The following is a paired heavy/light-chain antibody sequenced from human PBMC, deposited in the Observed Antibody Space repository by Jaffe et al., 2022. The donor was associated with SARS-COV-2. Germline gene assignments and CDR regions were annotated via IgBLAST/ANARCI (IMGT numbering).Light chain of an antibody. CDR1: QGIRND. CDR2: AAS. J-gene: IGKJ1*01. Sequence: DIQMTQSPSSLSASVGDRVTITCRASQGIRNDLGWYQQKPGKAPKRLISAASSLQRGVPSRFSGSGSGTEFTLTISSLQPEDFASYYCLQYNSYPRTFGQGTKVEIK. CDR3: LQYNSYPRT. V-gene: IGKV1-17*01.
Heavy chain of an antibody. CDR2: ISANGGTT. Sequence: EVQLVDSGGGLVQPGGSLRLSCAASGFIFSRYVMSWVRQAPGKGLEWVSMISANGGTTDYADSVKGRFTISRDNSKNTLDLQMSSLRAEDTAVYYCAKDPLDPRSSGVFDYWGQGTLVTVSS. CDR3: AKDPLDPRSSGVFDY. J-gene: IGHJ4*02. CDR1: GFIFSRYV. D-gene: IGHD3-10*01. V-gene: IGHV3-23*04.